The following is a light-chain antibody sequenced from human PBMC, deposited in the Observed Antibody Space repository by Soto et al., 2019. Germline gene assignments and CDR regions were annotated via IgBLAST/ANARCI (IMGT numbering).Light chain of an antibody. CDR3: ETWDTRV. V-gene: IGLV4-60*03. CDR2: LAISGSS. Sequence: QPVLTQSSSASASLGSSVKLACTLSSGHSRYIIAWHQQQPGKAPRYLMKLAISGSSNKGSGVPDRFSGSSSGADRYLTISNLQSEDEAVYYCETWDTRVFGGGTKLTVL. J-gene: IGLJ3*02. CDR1: SGHSRYI.